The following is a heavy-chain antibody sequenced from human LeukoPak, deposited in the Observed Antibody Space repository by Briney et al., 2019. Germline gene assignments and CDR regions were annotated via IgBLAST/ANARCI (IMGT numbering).Heavy chain of an antibody. J-gene: IGHJ5*02. CDR1: GFTFSSYA. Sequence: GGSLRLSCAASGFTFSSYAMHWVRQAPGKGLEYVSAISSNGGSTYYANSAKGRFTISRDNSKNTLYLQMGSLRAEDMAVYYCARGGYSSSWYVRNWFDPWGQGTLVTVSS. D-gene: IGHD6-13*01. V-gene: IGHV3-64*01. CDR2: ISSNGGST. CDR3: ARGGYSSSWYVRNWFDP.